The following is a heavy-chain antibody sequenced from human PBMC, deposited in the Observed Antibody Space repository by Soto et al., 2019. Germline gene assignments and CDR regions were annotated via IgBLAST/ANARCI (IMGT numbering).Heavy chain of an antibody. CDR2: IGGSGGTT. Sequence: GSLRLSCVGSGFTFSDHHMSWVRQAPGKGLEWVSFIGGSGGTTYYGDSVKGRFTISRDNAKNSLYLQMNSLRAEDTAVYYCAKDPDFWSGYYPLFDYWGQGTLVTVSS. J-gene: IGHJ4*02. CDR1: GFTFSDHH. CDR3: AKDPDFWSGYYPLFDY. D-gene: IGHD3-3*01. V-gene: IGHV3-11*01.